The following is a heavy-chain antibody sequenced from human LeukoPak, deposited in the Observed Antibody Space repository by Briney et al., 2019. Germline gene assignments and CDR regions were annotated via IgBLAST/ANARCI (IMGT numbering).Heavy chain of an antibody. CDR2: INEDGSFT. V-gene: IGHV3-74*01. CDR3: AKDLVMLNTPGDGFDY. CDR1: GFRFSGYW. J-gene: IGHJ4*02. D-gene: IGHD2-21*01. Sequence: GGSLRLSCAATGFRFSGYWMHWVRQAPGKGLVWVSRINEDGSFTSYADSVRGRFTVSRDNAKNTLYLQMGGLRDEDTAVYYCAKDLVMLNTPGDGFDYWGRGTLVTLSS.